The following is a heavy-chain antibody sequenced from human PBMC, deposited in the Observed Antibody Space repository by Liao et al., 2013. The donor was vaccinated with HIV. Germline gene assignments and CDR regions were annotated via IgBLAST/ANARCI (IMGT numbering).Heavy chain of an antibody. CDR2: AYDSGTT. CDR3: ARGPGRDGYVYLVVRFDS. CDR1: GASITSGSYY. D-gene: IGHD5-24*01. J-gene: IGHJ4*02. Sequence: QVQLQESGPGLVKPSQTLSLTCTVSGASITSGSYYWTWIRQPAGKGLEWIGGAYDSGTTHYNPSLKSRVTVSLDTSKNHLSLTLTSVTAADTAIYFCARGPGRDGYVYLVVRFDSWGQGTPVTVSS. V-gene: IGHV4-61*02.